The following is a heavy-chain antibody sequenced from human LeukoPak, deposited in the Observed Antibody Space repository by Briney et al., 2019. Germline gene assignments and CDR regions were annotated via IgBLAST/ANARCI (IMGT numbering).Heavy chain of an antibody. Sequence: PGGSLRLSCAASGFTFSSYSMKWVRQAPGKGLEWVSSISISSGSIYYADSVKGRFTISRDNAKNSVYLQMKSLRAEDTAVYYCVREGYYDSSGYLGVFDYWGQGTLVTVSS. J-gene: IGHJ4*02. D-gene: IGHD3-22*01. CDR2: ISISSGSI. CDR3: VREGYYDSSGYLGVFDY. CDR1: GFTFSSYS. V-gene: IGHV3-21*01.